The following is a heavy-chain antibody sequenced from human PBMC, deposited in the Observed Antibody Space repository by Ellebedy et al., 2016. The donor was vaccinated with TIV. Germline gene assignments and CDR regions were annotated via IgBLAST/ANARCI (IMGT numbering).Heavy chain of an antibody. CDR1: GFTFSNYA. Sequence: GESLKISCAASGFTFSNYAMSWVRQAPGQGLEWVSVISGSGEYTNYADSVKGRFTLSRDNSKNTLYLQMNSLRAEDTAVYFCAKREMIRDTTGAPAPLFDLWGQGTLVTVSS. CDR3: AKREMIRDTTGAPAPLFDL. J-gene: IGHJ4*02. D-gene: IGHD1-26*01. CDR2: ISGSGEYT. V-gene: IGHV3-23*01.